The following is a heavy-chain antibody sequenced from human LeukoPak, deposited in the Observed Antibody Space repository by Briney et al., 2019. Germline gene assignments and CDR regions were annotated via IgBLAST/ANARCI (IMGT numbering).Heavy chain of an antibody. CDR2: IRGSGGNT. Sequence: GGSLRLSCAASGFSFSSYAMSWVRQAPGKGLEWVSVIRGSGGNTYYADSVKGRFTISRDNSKNTLYLQTNSLRAEDTAVYYCVKDSGRSGSWYDFDYWGQGTLVTVSS. J-gene: IGHJ4*02. D-gene: IGHD6-13*01. CDR3: VKDSGRSGSWYDFDY. CDR1: GFSFSSYA. V-gene: IGHV3-23*01.